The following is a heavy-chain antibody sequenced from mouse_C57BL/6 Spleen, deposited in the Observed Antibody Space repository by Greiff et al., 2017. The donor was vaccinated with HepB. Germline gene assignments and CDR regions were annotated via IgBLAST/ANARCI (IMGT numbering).Heavy chain of an antibody. D-gene: IGHD4-1*01. V-gene: IGHV3-6*01. CDR1: GYSITSGYY. CDR2: ISYDGSN. J-gene: IGHJ4*01. CDR3: AREYWDYAMDY. Sequence: EVKLQESGPGLVKPSQSLSLTCSVTGYSITSGYYWNWIRQFPGNKLEWMGYISYDGSNNYNPSLKNRISIARDTSKNQFFLKLNSVTTEDTATYYCAREYWDYAMDYWGQGTSVTVSS.